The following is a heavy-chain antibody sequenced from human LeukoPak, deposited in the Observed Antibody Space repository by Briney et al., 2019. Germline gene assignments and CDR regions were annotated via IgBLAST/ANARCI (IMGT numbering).Heavy chain of an antibody. V-gene: IGHV3-21*01. D-gene: IGHD4-11*01. CDR1: GFTFSSYS. CDR2: ISSSSSYI. CDR3: ARVRTTLSFNYYMDV. J-gene: IGHJ6*03. Sequence: GGSLRLSCAASGFTFSSYSMNWVRQAPGKGLEWVSSISSSSSYIYYADSVKGRFTISRDNAKNSLYLQMNSLRAEDTAVYYCARVRTTLSFNYYMDVWGKGTTVTVSS.